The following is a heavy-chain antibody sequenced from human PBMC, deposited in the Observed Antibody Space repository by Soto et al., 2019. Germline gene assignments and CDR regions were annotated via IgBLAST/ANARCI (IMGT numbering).Heavy chain of an antibody. Sequence: QVQLVQSGAEVKKPGSSVKVSCKASGGTFSSYAISWVRQAPGQGLEWMGGIIPIFGTANYAQKFQGRVTITADESTSTAYMALSSLRSEDTDVYYCARVSDYSNYRNLWYFDLWGRGTLVTVYS. D-gene: IGHD4-4*01. J-gene: IGHJ2*01. CDR2: IIPIFGTA. CDR1: GGTFSSYA. V-gene: IGHV1-69*01. CDR3: ARVSDYSNYRNLWYFDL.